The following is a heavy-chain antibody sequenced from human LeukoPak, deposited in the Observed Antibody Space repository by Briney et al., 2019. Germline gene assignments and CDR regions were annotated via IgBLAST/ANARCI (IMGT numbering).Heavy chain of an antibody. D-gene: IGHD3-10*01. Sequence: PGGSLRLSCAASGFTFSSYWMTWVRQAPGKGLEWVANIKLDGSEKYYVDSVKGRFTISRDNAKNSLYLQMNSLRAEDTAVYYCARRLSVGRGDAFDIWGQGAMVTVSS. CDR1: GFTFSSYW. CDR2: IKLDGSEK. J-gene: IGHJ3*02. CDR3: ARRLSVGRGDAFDI. V-gene: IGHV3-7*01.